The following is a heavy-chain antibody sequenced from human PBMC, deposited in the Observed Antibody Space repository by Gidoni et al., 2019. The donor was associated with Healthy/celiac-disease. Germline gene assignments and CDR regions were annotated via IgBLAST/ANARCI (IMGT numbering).Heavy chain of an antibody. CDR1: GGSISSGSYY. D-gene: IGHD6-6*01. Sequence: QVQLQESGPGLVKPSQTLSLTCTVSGGSISSGSYYWSWIRQPAGKGLEWIGRIYTSGSTNYNPSLKSRVTISVDTSKNQFSLKLSSVTAADTAVYYCAGTWYRGSSGSTRLYYYYGMDVWGQGTTVTVSS. V-gene: IGHV4-61*02. CDR2: IYTSGST. CDR3: AGTWYRGSSGSTRLYYYYGMDV. J-gene: IGHJ6*02.